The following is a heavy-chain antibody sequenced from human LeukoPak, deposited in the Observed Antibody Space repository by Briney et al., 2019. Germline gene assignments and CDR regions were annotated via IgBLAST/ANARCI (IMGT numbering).Heavy chain of an antibody. CDR3: ARGITMVQYYMDV. V-gene: IGHV1-69*06. Sequence: SVKVSCKASGGTFSSYAISWARQAPGQGLEWMGGIIPIFGTAKYAQKFQGRVTITADKSTSTAYMELRSLRSDDTAVYYCARGITMVQYYMDVWGKGTTVTISS. D-gene: IGHD3-10*01. CDR1: GGTFSSYA. J-gene: IGHJ6*03. CDR2: IIPIFGTA.